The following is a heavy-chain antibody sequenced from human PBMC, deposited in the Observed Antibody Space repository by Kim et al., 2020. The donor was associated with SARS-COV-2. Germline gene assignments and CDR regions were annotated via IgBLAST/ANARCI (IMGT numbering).Heavy chain of an antibody. Sequence: ASVKVSCKASGYTFTSYDINWVRQATGQGLEWMGWMNPNSGNTGYAQKFQGRVTMTRNTSISTAYMELSSLRSEDTAVYYCARGISGYSYGYYYYYYGMDVWGQGTTVTVSS. CDR1: GYTFTSYD. V-gene: IGHV1-8*01. CDR2: MNPNSGNT. D-gene: IGHD5-18*01. CDR3: ARGISGYSYGYYYYYYGMDV. J-gene: IGHJ6*02.